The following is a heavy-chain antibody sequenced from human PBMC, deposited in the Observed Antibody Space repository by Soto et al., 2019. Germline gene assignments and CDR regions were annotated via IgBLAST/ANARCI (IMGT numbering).Heavy chain of an antibody. J-gene: IGHJ4*02. V-gene: IGHV4-61*08. CDR3: ARGGGYCCASNGYTGFFDS. CDR2: IFHSGNT. Sequence: QVQLHESGPGLVKPSDTLSLTCTVSGDSVSTSGYYWSWIRQPPGKGLEWIGYIFHSGNTDYNPSRGRRVAISVGTSKNQFSRKMSAVTAADTAKYEWARGGGYCCASNGYTGFFDSWGQGTLVAVSS. CDR1: GDSVSTSGYY. D-gene: IGHD2-15*01.